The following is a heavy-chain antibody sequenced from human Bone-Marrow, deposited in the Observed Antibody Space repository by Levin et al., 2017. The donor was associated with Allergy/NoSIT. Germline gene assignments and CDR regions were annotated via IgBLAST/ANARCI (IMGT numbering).Heavy chain of an antibody. CDR2: SRNKGNGYTR. CDR3: ATNLIVVGRSYVHS. CDR1: GFIFSDHY. J-gene: IGHJ4*02. D-gene: IGHD2/OR15-2a*01. V-gene: IGHV3-72*01. Sequence: GGSLRLSCAASGFIFSDHYMDWVRQAPGKGLEWVARSRNKGNGYTREYAASVKGRFTISRDDSEKSLYLQMNSLKTEDTAVYYCATNLIVVGRSYVHSWGQGTLVTVSS.